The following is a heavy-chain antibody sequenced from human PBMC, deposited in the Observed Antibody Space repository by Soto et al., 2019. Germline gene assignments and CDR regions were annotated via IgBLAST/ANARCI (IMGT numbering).Heavy chain of an antibody. CDR3: ARLMGTSFDL. CDR2: ISGSGATS. J-gene: IGHJ4*02. V-gene: IGHV3-23*01. D-gene: IGHD2-8*01. CDR1: GFTFSSYA. Sequence: EVQLLESGGGLVHPGGSLRLSCAASGFTFSSYAMGWVRQAPGKGLEWVSGISGSGATSYYADSVKGRFTISRDNSKNALYLQMNSLKTEDTAVYFCARLMGTSFDLWGQGTLVTVSS.